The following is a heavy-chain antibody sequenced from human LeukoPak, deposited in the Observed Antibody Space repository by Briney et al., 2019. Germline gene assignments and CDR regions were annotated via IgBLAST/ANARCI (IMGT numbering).Heavy chain of an antibody. CDR2: IIPIFGIA. J-gene: IGHJ6*02. CDR3: ARADSSSLRKVIYYYGMDV. CDR1: GGTFSSYA. V-gene: IGHV1-69*04. D-gene: IGHD6-13*01. Sequence: ASVKGSCKASGGTFSSYAISWVRQAPGQGLEWMGRIIPIFGIANYAQKFQGRVTITADKSTSTAYMELSSLRSEDTAVYYCARADSSSLRKVIYYYGMDVWGQGTTVTVSS.